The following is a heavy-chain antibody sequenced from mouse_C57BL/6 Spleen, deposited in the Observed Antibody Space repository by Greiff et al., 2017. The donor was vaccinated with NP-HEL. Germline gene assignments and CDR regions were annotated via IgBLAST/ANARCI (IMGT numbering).Heavy chain of an antibody. CDR1: GYTFTSFD. CDR3: ARSGRDSNYYAMDY. CDR2: IYPRDGST. D-gene: IGHD2-5*01. Sequence: QVQLQQSGPELVKPGASVKLSCKASGYTFTSFDINWVKQRPGQGLEWIGWIYPRDGSTTYNEKFKGKATLTVDPSSSTAYMELHSLTSEDSAVYFCARSGRDSNYYAMDYWGQGTSVTVSS. V-gene: IGHV1-85*01. J-gene: IGHJ4*01.